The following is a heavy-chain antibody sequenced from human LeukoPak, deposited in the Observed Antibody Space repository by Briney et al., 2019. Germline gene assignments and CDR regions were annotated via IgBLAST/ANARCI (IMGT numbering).Heavy chain of an antibody. CDR2: MNPNSGNT. CDR3: ARLPDFVVVPEEAAFDI. Sequence: ASVKVSCKASGYTFSSYDINWVRQATGQGLEWMGWMNPNSGNTGYAQKFQGRVTMTRNTSISTAYMELSSLRSEDTAVYYCARLPDFVVVPEEAAFDIWAQGQRSPSHQ. D-gene: IGHD2-2*01. J-gene: IGHJ3*02. V-gene: IGHV1-8*01. CDR1: GYTFSSYD.